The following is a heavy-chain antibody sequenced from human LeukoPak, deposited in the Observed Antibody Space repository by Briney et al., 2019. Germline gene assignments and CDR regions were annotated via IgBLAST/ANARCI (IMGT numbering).Heavy chain of an antibody. J-gene: IGHJ4*02. D-gene: IGHD3-22*01. CDR3: ATPLDYYDSSGYHQGGD. CDR1: EFTFNSYW. CDR2: IKQEGSKK. Sequence: PGGSLRLSCAASEFTFNSYWMTWVRQAPGKGLEWVANIKQEGSKKNYVDSVKGRFTISRDNAKNSLYLQMNSLRAEDTAVYYCATPLDYYDSSGYHQGGDWGQGTLVTVSS. V-gene: IGHV3-7*03.